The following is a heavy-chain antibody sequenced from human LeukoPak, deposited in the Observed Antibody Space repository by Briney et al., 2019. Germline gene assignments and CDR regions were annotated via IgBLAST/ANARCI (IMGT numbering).Heavy chain of an antibody. CDR3: ATSGVYDPSGVAFFDI. CDR1: GYTFTGYY. V-gene: IGHV1-24*01. Sequence: GASVKVSCKASGYTFTGYYMRWVRQAPGKGLEWMGGFDPEDGETIYAQKFQGRVTMTEDTSTDTAYMELSSLRSEDTAVYYCATSGVYDPSGVAFFDIWGQGTMVTVSS. J-gene: IGHJ3*02. D-gene: IGHD2/OR15-2a*01. CDR2: FDPEDGET.